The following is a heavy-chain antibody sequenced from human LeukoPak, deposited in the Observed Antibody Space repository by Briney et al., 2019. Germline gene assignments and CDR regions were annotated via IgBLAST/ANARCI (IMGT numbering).Heavy chain of an antibody. Sequence: SETLSLTCTVSGGSISSSSYYWGWIRQPPGKGLEWIGSIYYSGSTYYNPSLKSRVTISVDTSKNQFSLKLSSVTAADTAVYYCAKDWGLIAVAGIVPSYWGQGTLVTVSS. CDR1: GGSISSSSYY. J-gene: IGHJ4*02. CDR3: AKDWGLIAVAGIVPSY. D-gene: IGHD6-19*01. CDR2: IYYSGST. V-gene: IGHV4-39*02.